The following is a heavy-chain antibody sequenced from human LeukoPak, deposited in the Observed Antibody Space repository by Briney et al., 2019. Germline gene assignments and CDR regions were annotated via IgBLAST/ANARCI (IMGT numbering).Heavy chain of an antibody. D-gene: IGHD3-3*01. V-gene: IGHV1-69*01. CDR3: ATHYDFWQPFQGGFDY. CDR2: IIPIFGTA. CDR1: GGTFSSYA. Sequence: SVKVSCKASGGTFSSYAISWLRQAPGQGLEWMGGIIPIFGTANYAQKFQGRVTITADESTSTAYMELSSLRSEDTAVYYCATHYDFWQPFQGGFDYWGQGTLVTVSS. J-gene: IGHJ4*02.